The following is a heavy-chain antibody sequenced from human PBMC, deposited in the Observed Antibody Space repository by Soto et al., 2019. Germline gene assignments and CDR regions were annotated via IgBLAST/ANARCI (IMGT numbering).Heavy chain of an antibody. CDR2: ISFDGSRT. CDR3: ARGRSTTVPPPSSPYFDY. V-gene: IGHV3-30*04. J-gene: IGHJ4*02. D-gene: IGHD4-17*01. CDR1: GFSFSSYA. Sequence: QVQLVESGGGVVQPGRSLRLSCAASGFSFSSYAMHWVRQAPGTGLEWVAVISFDGSRTYYADSVKGRFTFSRHNPKITPFLQINRLRAEDTAVYFCARGRSTTVPPPSSPYFDYSGQGTLVTVSS.